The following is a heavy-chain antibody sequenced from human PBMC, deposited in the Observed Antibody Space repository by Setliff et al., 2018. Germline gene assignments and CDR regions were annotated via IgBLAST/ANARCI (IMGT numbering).Heavy chain of an antibody. CDR1: GYPFRQSI. D-gene: IGHD3-3*01. CDR3: MRLVRFCSRTVCQRTSGDEA. V-gene: IGHV1-18*01. J-gene: IGHJ5*02. CDR2: IGVYSGNT. Sequence: SVKVSCKASGYPFRQSIVSWVRQAPGQGLEWLGWIGVYSGNTYSAQRFQGRVSLTTDESTNTAYLELRGLRSDDTAVYYCMRLVRFCSRTVCQRTSGDEAWGQGTLVTVSS.